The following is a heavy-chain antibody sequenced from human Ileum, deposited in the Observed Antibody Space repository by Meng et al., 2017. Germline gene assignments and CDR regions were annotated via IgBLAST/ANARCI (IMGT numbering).Heavy chain of an antibody. CDR2: ISDSGDNT. D-gene: IGHD1-26*01. V-gene: IGHV3-23*01. Sequence: GESLKISCAGSGFIFSTYDVNWVRQAPGKGLEWVSSISDSGDNTYYADSVNGRFTISRDNSRNMVFLQMNSLIVEDTAIYYCAKDALRHGTYPTFDFWGQGTLVTVSS. CDR3: AKDALRHGTYPTFDF. CDR1: GFIFSTYD. J-gene: IGHJ4*02.